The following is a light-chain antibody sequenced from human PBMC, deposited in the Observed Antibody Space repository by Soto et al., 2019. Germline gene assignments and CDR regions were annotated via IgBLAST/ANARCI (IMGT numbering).Light chain of an antibody. J-gene: IGKJ5*01. CDR1: QSVSSN. Sequence: EIVLTQSPTILSVSPGERATLSCRASQSVSSNLAWYQQKPGQAPSLLIYGASTRATGTPDRFSGSGSGTDFTLTINRVAPEDFAVYYCQQYVSLPITFGQGTRLEIK. CDR3: QQYVSLPIT. V-gene: IGKV3-20*01. CDR2: GAS.